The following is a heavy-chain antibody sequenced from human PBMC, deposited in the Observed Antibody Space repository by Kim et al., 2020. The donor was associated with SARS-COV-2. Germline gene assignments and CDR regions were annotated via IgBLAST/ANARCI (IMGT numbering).Heavy chain of an antibody. CDR1: GFTFSSYG. V-gene: IGHV3-33*05. CDR2: ISYDGSNN. Sequence: GGSLRLSCAASGFTFSSYGMHWVRQAPGKGLEWVAVISYDGSNNYYADSVKGRFTISRDNSKNTLYLQMNSLRAEDTAVYYCARGEYYYDSSGFVSYWGQGTLVTVSS. CDR3: ARGEYYYDSSGFVSY. D-gene: IGHD3-22*01. J-gene: IGHJ4*02.